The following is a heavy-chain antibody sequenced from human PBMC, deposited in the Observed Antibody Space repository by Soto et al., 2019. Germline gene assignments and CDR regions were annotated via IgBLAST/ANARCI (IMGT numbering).Heavy chain of an antibody. CDR1: GFTFSSYG. Sequence: QVQLVESGGRVVQPGRSLRLSCAASGFTFSSYGMHWVRQAPGKGLEWVAFMSYDGRTEDYADSVKGRLTISRDNSKNTLYLKMNRLTREDTAVYYCAKTHCDFWSDYRSSTMDVWGQGTTVNVSS. J-gene: IGHJ6*02. V-gene: IGHV3-30*18. CDR2: MSYDGRTE. CDR3: AKTHCDFWSDYRSSTMDV. D-gene: IGHD3-3*01.